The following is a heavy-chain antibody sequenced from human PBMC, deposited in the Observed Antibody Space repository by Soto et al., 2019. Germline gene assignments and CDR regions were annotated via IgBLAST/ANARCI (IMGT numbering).Heavy chain of an antibody. V-gene: IGHV1-69*01. CDR1: GGTFSSYA. J-gene: IGHJ6*02. D-gene: IGHD6-13*01. CDR2: IIPIFGTA. CDR3: ASARPAAAGYYYYGMDV. Sequence: VKVSFKACGGTFSSYAISWVRQARGQVLEGMGGIIPIFGTANYAQKFQGRVTITADESTSTAYMELSSLRSEDTAVYYCASARPAAAGYYYYGMDVWGQGTTVTVSS.